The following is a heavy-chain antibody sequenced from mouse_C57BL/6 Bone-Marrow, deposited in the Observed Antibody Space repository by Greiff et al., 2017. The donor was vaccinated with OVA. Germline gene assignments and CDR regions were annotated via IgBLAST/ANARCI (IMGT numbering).Heavy chain of an antibody. D-gene: IGHD2-4*01. V-gene: IGHV5-9-1*02. J-gene: IGHJ2*01. CDR1: GFTFSSYA. Sequence: EVNVVESGEGLVKPGGSLKLSCAASGFTFSSYAMSWVRQTPEKRLEWVAYISSGGDYIYYADTVKGRFTISRDNARNTLYLQMSSLKSEDTAMYYCTRELGYDYDAFDYWGQGTTLTVSS. CDR3: TRELGYDYDAFDY. CDR2: ISSGGDYI.